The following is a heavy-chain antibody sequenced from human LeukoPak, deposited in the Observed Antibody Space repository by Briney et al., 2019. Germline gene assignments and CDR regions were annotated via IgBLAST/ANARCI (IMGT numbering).Heavy chain of an antibody. CDR3: ARLSAFFWSKRDWFDP. D-gene: IGHD3-3*01. J-gene: IGHJ5*02. Sequence: SETLSLTCAVYGGSFSGYYWSWIRQPPGKGLEWIGEINHSGSTNYNPSLKSRVTISLAMSKNQFSLNLSSVPAADTAVYYWARLSAFFWSKRDWFDPWGQGTLVTVSS. V-gene: IGHV4-34*01. CDR2: INHSGST. CDR1: GGSFSGYY.